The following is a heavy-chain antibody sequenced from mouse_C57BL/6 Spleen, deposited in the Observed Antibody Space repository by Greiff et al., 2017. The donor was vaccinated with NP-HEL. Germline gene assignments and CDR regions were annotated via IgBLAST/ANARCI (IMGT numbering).Heavy chain of an antibody. J-gene: IGHJ1*03. CDR1: GYSITSGYY. Sequence: VQLQQSGPGLVKPSQSLSLTCSVTGYSITSGYYWNWIRQFPGNKLEWMGYISYDGSNNYNPSLKNRISITRDTSKNQFFLKLNSVTTEDTATYYCASGGNYHWYFDVWGTGTTVTVSS. CDR2: ISYDGSN. CDR3: ASGGNYHWYFDV. D-gene: IGHD2-1*01. V-gene: IGHV3-6*01.